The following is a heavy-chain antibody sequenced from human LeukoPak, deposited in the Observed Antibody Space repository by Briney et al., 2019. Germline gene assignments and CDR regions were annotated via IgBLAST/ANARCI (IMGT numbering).Heavy chain of an antibody. Sequence: SRTLSLTCAVSGGSISSSNWWSWVRQPPGKGLEWIGEIYHSGSTNYNPSLKSRVTISVDKSKNQFSLKLSSVTAADTAVYYCARVPSIVGALHAFDIWGQGTMVTVSS. V-gene: IGHV4-4*02. CDR3: ARVPSIVGALHAFDI. D-gene: IGHD1-26*01. J-gene: IGHJ3*02. CDR2: IYHSGST. CDR1: GGSISSSNW.